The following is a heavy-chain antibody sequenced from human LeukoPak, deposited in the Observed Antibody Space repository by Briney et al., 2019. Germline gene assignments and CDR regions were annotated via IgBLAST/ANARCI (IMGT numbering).Heavy chain of an antibody. D-gene: IGHD1-26*01. V-gene: IGHV3-23*01. CDR2: ISGSGGST. Sequence: GGSLRLSCEASGFTFSSYAMSWVRQAPGKGLDWVSAISGSGGSTYYADSVKGRFTISRDNSKNTLYLQMNSLRAEDTAVYYCAKAEGPVGATGHFDYWGQGTLVTVSS. CDR3: AKAEGPVGATGHFDY. CDR1: GFTFSSYA. J-gene: IGHJ4*02.